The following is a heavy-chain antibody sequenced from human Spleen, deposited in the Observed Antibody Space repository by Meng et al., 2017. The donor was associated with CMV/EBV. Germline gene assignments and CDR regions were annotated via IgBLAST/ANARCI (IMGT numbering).Heavy chain of an antibody. CDR2: IRSKFYGETT. J-gene: IGHJ5*01. CDR3: TKDAVSGWYPNCFDS. Sequence: GGSLRLSCSASGFTFGDYAMYWVRQAPGKGLEWVAFIRSKFYGETTEYAASVKGRFTISRADSKNIAYLQMNGLKSEDTAVYYCTKDAVSGWYPNCFDSWGQGTLVTVSS. V-gene: IGHV3-49*04. CDR1: GFTFGDYA. D-gene: IGHD6-19*01.